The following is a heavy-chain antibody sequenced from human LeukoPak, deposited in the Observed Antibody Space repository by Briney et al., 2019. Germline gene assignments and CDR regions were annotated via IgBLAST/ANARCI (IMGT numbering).Heavy chain of an antibody. J-gene: IGHJ4*02. D-gene: IGHD4-23*01. CDR3: ARVRGTTVVRWDY. CDR2: IYSSGTT. V-gene: IGHV4-61*02. CDR1: GGSISSGTYY. Sequence: SETLSLTCTVSGGSISSGTYYWSWIRQPAGKGLEWIGRIYSSGTTNYNPSLKSRVTISLDTSKNQFSLRLSSVTAADTAVYYCARVRGTTVVRWDYWGQGTQVTVSS.